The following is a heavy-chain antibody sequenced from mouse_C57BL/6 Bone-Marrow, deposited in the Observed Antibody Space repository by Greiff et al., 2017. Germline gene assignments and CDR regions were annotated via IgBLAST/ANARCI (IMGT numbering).Heavy chain of an antibody. CDR1: GYAFSSSW. J-gene: IGHJ3*01. D-gene: IGHD1-1*01. V-gene: IGHV1-82*01. CDR3: ARSKRAITTFAY. Sequence: VKLMESGPELVKPGASVKISCKASGYAFSSSWMNWVKQRPGKGLEWIGRIYPGDGDTNYNGKFKGKATLTADKSSSTAYMQLSSLTSEDSAVYFCARSKRAITTFAYWGQGTLVTVSA. CDR2: IYPGDGDT.